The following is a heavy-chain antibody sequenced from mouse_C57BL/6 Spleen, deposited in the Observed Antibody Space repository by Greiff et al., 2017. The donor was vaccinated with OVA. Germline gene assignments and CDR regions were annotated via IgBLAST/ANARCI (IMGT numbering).Heavy chain of an antibody. Sequence: EVKLMESGGDLVKPGGSLKLSCAASGFTFSSYGMSWVRQTPDKRLEWVATISSGGSYTYYPDSVKGRFTISRDNAKNTLYLQMSSLKSEDTAMYYCARRDEGYFDVWGTGTTVTGSS. CDR1: GFTFSSYG. J-gene: IGHJ1*03. CDR3: ARRDEGYFDV. CDR2: ISSGGSYT. V-gene: IGHV5-6*01. D-gene: IGHD3-3*01.